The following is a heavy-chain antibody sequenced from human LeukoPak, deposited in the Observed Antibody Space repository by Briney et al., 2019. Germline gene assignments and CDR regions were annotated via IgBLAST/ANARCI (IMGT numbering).Heavy chain of an antibody. CDR2: TYYGGNT. CDR3: AAAFDY. D-gene: IGHD6-25*01. CDR1: GGSISSSSYY. J-gene: IGHJ4*02. Sequence: SETLSLTCTVSGGSISSSSYYWGWIRQPPGRGLEWIGNTYYGGNTYYNPSLKSRVTISVDTSKTQFSLELNSVTAADTAVYYCAAAFDYWGQGTLVTVSS. V-gene: IGHV4-39*01.